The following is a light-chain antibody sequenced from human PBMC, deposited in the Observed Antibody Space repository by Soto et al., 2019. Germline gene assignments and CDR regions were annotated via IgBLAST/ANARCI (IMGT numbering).Light chain of an antibody. CDR1: QRVSSRN. Sequence: EIVLMQSPGTLSLSPGERSTLSCGASQRVSSRNLACYQPTRGKAPRVXIYGASRRATGNPEMFRGSGSGTACTRPISSLESEDVAVDSCRHRSIWTVSFGQGTRLEIK. J-gene: IGKJ5*01. CDR3: RHRSIWTVS. CDR2: GAS. V-gene: IGKV3D-20*02.